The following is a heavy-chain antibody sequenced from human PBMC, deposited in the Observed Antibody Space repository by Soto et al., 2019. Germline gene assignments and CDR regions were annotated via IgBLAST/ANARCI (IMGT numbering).Heavy chain of an antibody. Sequence: GGSLRLSCAASGLTFTTYYMNWVRQAPGKGLEWVSSISSSSGYIYYADSVKGRFTISRDNAKNSLYLQMNSLRAEDTAVYYCARGYCSGGRCYVQDDGMDVWGQGTTVTVSS. CDR2: ISSSSGYI. V-gene: IGHV3-21*01. CDR3: ARGYCSGGRCYVQDDGMDV. J-gene: IGHJ6*02. D-gene: IGHD2-15*01. CDR1: GLTFTTYY.